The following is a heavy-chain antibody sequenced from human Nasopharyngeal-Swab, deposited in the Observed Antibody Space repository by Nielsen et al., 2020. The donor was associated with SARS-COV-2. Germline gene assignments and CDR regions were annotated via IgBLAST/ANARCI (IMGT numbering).Heavy chain of an antibody. CDR2: IYTSGST. Sequence: SETLSLTCTVSGGSISSGSYYWSWIRQPAGKGLEWIGRIYTSGSTNYNPSLKSRVTISVDTSKNQFSLKLSSVTAADTAVYYCARDRSRFGEKGEFDPWGRGTLVTVSS. CDR3: ARDRSRFGEKGEFDP. V-gene: IGHV4-61*02. D-gene: IGHD3-10*01. J-gene: IGHJ5*02. CDR1: GGSISSGSYY.